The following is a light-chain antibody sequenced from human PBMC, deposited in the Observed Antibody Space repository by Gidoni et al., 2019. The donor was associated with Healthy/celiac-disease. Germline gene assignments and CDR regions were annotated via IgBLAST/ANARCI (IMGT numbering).Light chain of an antibody. CDR2: LGS. CDR1: QSLLHSNGYNY. J-gene: IGKJ5*01. Sequence: DIVMTQSPLSLPVTPGEPASISCRSSQSLLHSNGYNYLDWYLQKPGQSPQLLIYLGSNRASGVPDRFSGSGSGTDFTLKISRVEAEDVGVYYCMQALQTPITFXQXPRLEIK. CDR3: MQALQTPIT. V-gene: IGKV2-28*01.